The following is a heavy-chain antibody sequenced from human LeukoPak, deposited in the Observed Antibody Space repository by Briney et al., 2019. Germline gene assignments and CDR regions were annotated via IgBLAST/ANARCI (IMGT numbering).Heavy chain of an antibody. CDR1: GGSISSSSYY. Sequence: PSETLSLTCTVSGGSISSSSYYWGWIRQPPGKGLEWIGSIYYSGSTYYNPSLKSRVTISVDTSKNQFSLKLSSVTAADTAVYYCARDRLWFGDITLFDYWGQGTLVTVSS. J-gene: IGHJ4*02. D-gene: IGHD3-10*01. CDR2: IYYSGST. CDR3: ARDRLWFGDITLFDY. V-gene: IGHV4-39*07.